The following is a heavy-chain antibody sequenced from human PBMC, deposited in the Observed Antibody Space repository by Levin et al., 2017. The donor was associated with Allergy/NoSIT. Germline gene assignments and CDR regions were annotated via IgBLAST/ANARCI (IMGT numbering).Heavy chain of an antibody. CDR1: GFTFSSYS. D-gene: IGHD2-2*02. J-gene: IGHJ4*02. V-gene: IGHV3-21*01. CDR3: ARGVHIYTTRGTDY. Sequence: GGSLRLSCAASGFTFSSYSMNWVRQAPGRGLEWVSSISSSSSYIYYADSAKGRFTISRDNAKNSLYLQMNSLRAEDTAVYYCARGVHIYTTRGTDYWGQGTLVTVSS. CDR2: ISSSSSYI.